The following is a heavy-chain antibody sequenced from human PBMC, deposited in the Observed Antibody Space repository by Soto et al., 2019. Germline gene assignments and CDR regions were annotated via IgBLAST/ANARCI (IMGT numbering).Heavy chain of an antibody. V-gene: IGHV3-30*18. J-gene: IGHJ4*02. CDR3: AKDRYSGTYPTDFDY. D-gene: IGHD1-26*01. Sequence: SLRLSCAGSGFTFSSHGIHWVRQAPGKGLEWVALISYDGGNEKYTESVKDRFTISRDDSHNVAYLQMSSLRTEDTAMYYCAKDRYSGTYPTDFDYWGQGSLVTVSS. CDR1: GFTFSSHG. CDR2: ISYDGGNE.